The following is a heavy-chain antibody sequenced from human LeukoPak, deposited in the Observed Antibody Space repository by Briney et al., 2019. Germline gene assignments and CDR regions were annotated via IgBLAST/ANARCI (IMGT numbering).Heavy chain of an antibody. D-gene: IGHD2-2*01. CDR3: ARSVSSRFTSPRRPYYFDS. J-gene: IGHJ4*02. V-gene: IGHV3-23*01. Sequence: GGSLRLSCAASGFTVSSNYMSWVRQAPGKGLEWVSGISSSSGGYTHYADSVKGRFTISRDNSKNTLYLQMNSLRAEDTAVYYCARSVSSRFTSPRRPYYFDSWGQGTLVTVSS. CDR1: GFTVSSNY. CDR2: ISSSSGGYT.